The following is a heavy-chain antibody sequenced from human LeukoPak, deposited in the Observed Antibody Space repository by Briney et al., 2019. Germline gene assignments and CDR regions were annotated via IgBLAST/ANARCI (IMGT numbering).Heavy chain of an antibody. D-gene: IGHD3-10*01. V-gene: IGHV3-23*01. CDR2: ISGSGGST. J-gene: IGHJ4*02. Sequence: PGGSLRLSCAASGFTFSSYAMSWVRQAPGKGLEWVSAISGSGGSTYYADSVKGRFTISRDNAKNTLYLQMNSRRDKDTAVCCCAKEIGGSGNNRDYWGQGTLVTVSS. CDR3: AKEIGGSGNNRDY. CDR1: GFTFSSYA.